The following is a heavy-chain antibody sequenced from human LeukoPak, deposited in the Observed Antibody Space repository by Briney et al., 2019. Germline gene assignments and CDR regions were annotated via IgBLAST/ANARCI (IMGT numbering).Heavy chain of an antibody. V-gene: IGHV1-2*06. CDR3: AIGIPAAGTFDC. D-gene: IGHD6-13*01. CDR1: GYIFTDYY. CDR2: INPNSGGT. J-gene: IGHJ4*02. Sequence: GASVKVSCKASGYIFTDYYMQWVRQAPGQGLEWMGRINPNSGGTNYAQKFQGRVTMTRDTSISTAYMDLSSLRSDDTAVYYCAIGIPAAGTFDCWGQGTLVTVSS.